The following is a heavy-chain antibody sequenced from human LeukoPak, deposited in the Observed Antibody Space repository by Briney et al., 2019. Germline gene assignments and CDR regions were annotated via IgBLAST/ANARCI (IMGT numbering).Heavy chain of an antibody. J-gene: IGHJ4*02. D-gene: IGHD5-12*01. Sequence: GGSLRLSCAASGFTFSSYSMNWVRQALWKGLEWVSSISSSSSYIYYADSVKGRFTISRDNAKNSLYLQMNSLRAEDTAVYYCARDSVVATITPYYFDYWGQGTLVTVSS. CDR1: GFTFSSYS. CDR2: ISSSSSYI. V-gene: IGHV3-21*01. CDR3: ARDSVVATITPYYFDY.